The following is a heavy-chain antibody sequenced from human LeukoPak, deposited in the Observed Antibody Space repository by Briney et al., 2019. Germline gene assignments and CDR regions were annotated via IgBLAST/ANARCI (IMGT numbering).Heavy chain of an antibody. V-gene: IGHV3-11*04. CDR2: ISSSGSTI. CDR1: GFTFSDYY. J-gene: IGHJ5*02. Sequence: GGSLRLSCAASGFTFSDYYMSWIRQAPGKGLEWVSYISSSGSTIYYADSVKGRFTISRDNAKNSLYLQMNSLRADDTAVYYCARRPNSGWFDPWGQGTLVTVSS. CDR3: ARRPNSGWFDP.